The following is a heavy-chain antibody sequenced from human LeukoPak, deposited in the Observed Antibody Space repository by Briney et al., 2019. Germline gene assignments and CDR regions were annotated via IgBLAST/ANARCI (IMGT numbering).Heavy chain of an antibody. CDR2: ISYDGSNK. J-gene: IGHJ4*02. CDR3: ARDSRTTVTNGWDFHFDY. CDR1: GFTFSSYG. D-gene: IGHD4-17*01. V-gene: IGHV3-30*03. Sequence: GGSLRLSCAASGFTFSSYGMHWVRQAPGKGLEWVAVISYDGSNKYYADSVKGRFTISRDNSKNTLYLQMNSLRAEDTAVYYCARDSRTTVTNGWDFHFDYWGQGTLVTVSS.